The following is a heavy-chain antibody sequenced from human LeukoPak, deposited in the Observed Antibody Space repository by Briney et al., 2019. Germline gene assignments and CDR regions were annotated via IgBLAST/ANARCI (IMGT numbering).Heavy chain of an antibody. CDR2: IYPGDSDT. CDR1: GYSFTSYW. Sequence: GESLKISCKGSGYSFTSYWIGWVRQMPGKGLEWMGIIYPGDSDTRYSPSFQGQVTISADKSISTAYLQWSSLKASDTAMYYCARTRNPRGFCSSDTCSAFDIWGQGTMVTVSS. CDR3: ARTRNPRGFCSSDTCSAFDI. J-gene: IGHJ3*02. D-gene: IGHD6-13*01. V-gene: IGHV5-51*01.